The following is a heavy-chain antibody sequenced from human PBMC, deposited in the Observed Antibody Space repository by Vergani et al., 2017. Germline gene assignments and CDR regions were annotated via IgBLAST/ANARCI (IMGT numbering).Heavy chain of an antibody. D-gene: IGHD2-8*01. J-gene: IGHJ4*02. CDR1: GSTFSSYA. CDR2: ISRSSSTI. CDR3: ARQSLDVFCTKGVCPLGY. Sequence: EVQLVESGGGLVQPGGSLRLSCAASGSTFSSYAMNWVRQAPGKGLEWVSYISRSSSTIYYADSVKGRFTISRDNAKHSLHLQMNNLRAEDTAVYYCARQSLDVFCTKGVCPLGYRGQGALDTVSS. V-gene: IGHV3-48*01.